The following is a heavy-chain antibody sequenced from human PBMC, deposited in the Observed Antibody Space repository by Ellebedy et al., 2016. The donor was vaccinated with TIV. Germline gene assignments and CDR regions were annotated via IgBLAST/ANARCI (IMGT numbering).Heavy chain of an antibody. CDR3: AKSRIRGESPRGWFDP. CDR1: GFTFSSYS. CDR2: ISSSSSTI. D-gene: IGHD3-16*01. Sequence: GGSLRLXCAASGFTFSSYSMNWVRQAPGKGLEWVSYISSSSSTIYYADSVKGRFTISRDNAKNSLYLQMNSLRDEDTAVYYCAKSRIRGESPRGWFDPWGQGTLVTVSS. J-gene: IGHJ5*02. V-gene: IGHV3-48*02.